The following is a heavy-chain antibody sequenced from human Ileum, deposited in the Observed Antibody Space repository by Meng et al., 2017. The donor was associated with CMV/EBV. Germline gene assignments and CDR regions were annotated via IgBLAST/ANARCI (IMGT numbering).Heavy chain of an antibody. D-gene: IGHD2-2*01. CDR2: IYYSGST. V-gene: IGHV4-30-4*08. CDR1: YY. J-gene: IGHJ5*02. Sequence: YYWSLIRQPPGKGLEWIGYIYYSGSTYYNPSLTSRVTISVDTSKNQLSLNLSSVTAADTAVYYCARKLGGYCSSTSCYGGYNWFDPWGQGTLVTVSS. CDR3: ARKLGGYCSSTSCYGGYNWFDP.